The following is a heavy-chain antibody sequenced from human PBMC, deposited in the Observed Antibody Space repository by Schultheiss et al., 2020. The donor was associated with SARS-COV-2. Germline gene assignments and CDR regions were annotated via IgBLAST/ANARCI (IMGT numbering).Heavy chain of an antibody. J-gene: IGHJ6*02. V-gene: IGHV3-13*05. CDR1: GFTFSSYD. CDR2: IGTAGDP. D-gene: IGHD4-17*01. CDR3: AKDLDYGDYGKASFYGMDV. Sequence: GGSLRLSCAASGFTFSSYDMHWVRQATGKGLEWVSAIGTAGDPYYPGSVKGRFTISRDNSKNTLYLQMNSLRAEDTAVYYCAKDLDYGDYGKASFYGMDVWGQGTTVTVSS.